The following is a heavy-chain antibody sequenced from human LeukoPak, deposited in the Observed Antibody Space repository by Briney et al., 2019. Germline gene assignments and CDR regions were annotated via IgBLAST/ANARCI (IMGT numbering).Heavy chain of an antibody. CDR3: ARGKVIRGLFLGRKNWFDP. CDR2: INHSGST. Sequence: KTSETLSLTCAVYGGSFSGYYWSWIRQPPGKGLERIGEINHSGSTNYNPSLKSRVTISVDTSKNQFSLKLSSVTAADTAVYYCARGKVIRGLFLGRKNWFDPWGQGTLVTVSS. J-gene: IGHJ5*02. D-gene: IGHD3-10*01. V-gene: IGHV4-34*01. CDR1: GGSFSGYY.